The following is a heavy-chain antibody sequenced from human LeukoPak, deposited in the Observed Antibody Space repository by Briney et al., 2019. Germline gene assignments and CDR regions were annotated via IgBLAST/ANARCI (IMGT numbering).Heavy chain of an antibody. D-gene: IGHD3-10*01. J-gene: IGHJ4*02. CDR3: ARGPISRFGELPY. CDR2: ISGSGGST. CDR1: GFTFSSYA. Sequence: PGGSLRLSCAASGFTFSSYAMSWVRQAPGKGLEWVSAISGSGGSTYYADSVKGRFTISRDNAKNSLYLQMNSLRAEDTAVYYCARGPISRFGELPYWGQGTLVTVSS. V-gene: IGHV3-23*01.